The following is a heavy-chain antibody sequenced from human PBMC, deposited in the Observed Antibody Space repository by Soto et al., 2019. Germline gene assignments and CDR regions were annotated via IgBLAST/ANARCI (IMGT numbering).Heavy chain of an antibody. D-gene: IGHD2-15*01. V-gene: IGHV3-23*01. CDR1: GFTFGDYW. J-gene: IGHJ4*02. CDR3: AKDNRVAAPEIHFDY. Sequence: PGGSLRLSCGASGFTFGDYWMTWVRQAPGKGLEWVPDISGGGDVTYYADSVKGRFTVSRDNSKNTMYLQMNSLRAEDTAVYYCAKDNRVAAPEIHFDYWGLGTLVTVSS. CDR2: ISGGGDVT.